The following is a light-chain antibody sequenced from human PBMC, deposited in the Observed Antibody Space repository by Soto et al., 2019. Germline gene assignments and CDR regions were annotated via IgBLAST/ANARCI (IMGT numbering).Light chain of an antibody. CDR1: QSVSSSY. Sequence: ESVLTQSPGTLSLSPGERATLSCRASQSVSSSYLAWYQQKPGQAPRLLIYGASSRATGIPDRFSGSGSGTDFTLTISRLEPEDFAVYYCQQYGDSPRTFGPGTKVDIK. V-gene: IGKV3-20*01. CDR2: GAS. CDR3: QQYGDSPRT. J-gene: IGKJ1*01.